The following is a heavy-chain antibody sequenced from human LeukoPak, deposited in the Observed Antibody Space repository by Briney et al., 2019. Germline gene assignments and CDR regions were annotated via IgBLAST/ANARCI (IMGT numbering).Heavy chain of an antibody. Sequence: GGSLRLSCAASGFTFSSYGMHWVRQAPGEGLEWVANIKGDGSDKYYVDSVKGRFTISRDNANNSLYLQMNSLRADDTAVYYCARQPFDYWGQGTLVTVSS. CDR1: GFTFSSYG. CDR2: IKGDGSDK. CDR3: ARQPFDY. V-gene: IGHV3-7*01. J-gene: IGHJ4*02.